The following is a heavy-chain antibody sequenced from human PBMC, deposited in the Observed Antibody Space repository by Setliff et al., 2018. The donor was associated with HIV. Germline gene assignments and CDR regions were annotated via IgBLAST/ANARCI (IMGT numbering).Heavy chain of an antibody. CDR3: ARDRDYGGNRDAFDI. CDR2: IYSSGTT. D-gene: IGHD4-17*01. J-gene: IGHJ3*02. CDR1: GGSISSYY. Sequence: SETLSLTCTVSGGSISSYYWTWIRQPPGKGLEWIAYIYSSGTTNYNPSLRSRVTISLDTSKNQFSLKLSSVTAADTALYYCARDRDYGGNRDAFDIWGQGIMVTVSS. V-gene: IGHV4-59*01.